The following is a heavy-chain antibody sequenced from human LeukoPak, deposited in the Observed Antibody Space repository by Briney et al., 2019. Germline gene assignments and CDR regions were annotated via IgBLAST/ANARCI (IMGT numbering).Heavy chain of an antibody. D-gene: IGHD3-22*01. CDR1: GFTFSSYA. Sequence: GGSLRLSCAASGFTFSSYAMSWVRQAPGKGLEWVSAISGSGGSTYYADSVKGRFTISRDNSKNTLYLQMNSLRAEDTAVYYCANGDSSGYPYLPAFDYWGQGTLVTVSS. CDR3: ANGDSSGYPYLPAFDY. J-gene: IGHJ4*02. CDR2: ISGSGGST. V-gene: IGHV3-23*01.